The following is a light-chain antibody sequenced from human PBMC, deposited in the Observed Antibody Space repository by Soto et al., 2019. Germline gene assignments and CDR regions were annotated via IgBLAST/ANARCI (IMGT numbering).Light chain of an antibody. CDR1: QSVSSY. CDR3: QQSSNLPT. Sequence: EIVLTQSPATLSLSPGERATLSCRASQSVSSYLAWYQQKPGQAPRLLIYDASTRATGIPARFSGSGAGTDFTLTISSLEPEDFAVYYCQQSSNLPTFGGGTKVEIK. CDR2: DAS. J-gene: IGKJ4*01. V-gene: IGKV3-11*01.